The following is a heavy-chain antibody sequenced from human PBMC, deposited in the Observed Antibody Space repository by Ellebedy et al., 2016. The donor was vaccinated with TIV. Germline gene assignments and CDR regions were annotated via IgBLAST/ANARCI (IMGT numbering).Heavy chain of an antibody. D-gene: IGHD3-10*01. Sequence: ASVKVSXKASGYTFTPYAMNWVRQAPGQRLEWMGWINGGNGNTKYSQKFQGRVTITRDTSASTAYMELSSLRSEDTAVYYCARVSPVSPITSDYYYYGMDVWGQGTTVTVSS. J-gene: IGHJ6*02. V-gene: IGHV1-3*01. CDR2: INGGNGNT. CDR1: GYTFTPYA. CDR3: ARVSPVSPITSDYYYYGMDV.